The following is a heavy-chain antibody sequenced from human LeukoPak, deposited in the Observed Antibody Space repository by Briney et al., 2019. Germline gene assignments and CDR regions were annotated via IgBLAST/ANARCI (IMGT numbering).Heavy chain of an antibody. CDR3: ARDQDAYCGGDCYSQLFDI. D-gene: IGHD2-21*02. CDR1: GYTFTSYG. J-gene: IGHJ3*02. CDR2: ISAYNGNT. V-gene: IGHV1-18*01. Sequence: ASVKVSCKASGYTFTSYGISWVRQAPGQGLEWMGWISAYNGNTNYAQKLQGRVTMTTDTSTSTAYMELRSLRSDDTAVYYCARDQDAYCGGDCYSQLFDIWGQGTMVTVSS.